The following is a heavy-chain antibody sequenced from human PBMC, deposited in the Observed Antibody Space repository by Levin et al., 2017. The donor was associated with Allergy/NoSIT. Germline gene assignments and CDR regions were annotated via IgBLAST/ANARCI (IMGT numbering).Heavy chain of an antibody. J-gene: IGHJ4*02. D-gene: IGHD6-6*01. CDR2: IYYSGST. CDR1: GGSISSYY. V-gene: IGHV4-59*01. CDR3: ARGGIAARKILDY. Sequence: SQTLSLTCTVSGGSISSYYWSWIRQPPGKGLEWIGYIYYSGSTNYNPSLKSRVTISVDTSKNQFSLKLSSVTAADTAVYYCARGGIAARKILDYWGQGTLVTVSS.